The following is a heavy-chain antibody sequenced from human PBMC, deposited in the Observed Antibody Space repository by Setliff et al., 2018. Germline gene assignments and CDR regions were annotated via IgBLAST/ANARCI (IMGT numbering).Heavy chain of an antibody. CDR2: INHSGST. D-gene: IGHD3-3*01. CDR1: GGSFSGYY. V-gene: IGHV4-34*01. J-gene: IGHJ4*02. CDR3: ARSPITIFGVVLHPLDY. Sequence: PSETLSLTCAVYGGSFSGYYWSWIRRPPGKGLEWIGEINHSGSTNYNPSLKSRVTISVDTSKNQFSLKLSSVTAADTAVYYCARSPITIFGVVLHPLDYWGQGTLVTVSS.